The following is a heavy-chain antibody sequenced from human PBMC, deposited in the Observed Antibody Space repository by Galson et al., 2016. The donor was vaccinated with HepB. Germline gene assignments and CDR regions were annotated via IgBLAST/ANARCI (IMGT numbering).Heavy chain of an antibody. CDR3: ARLDTSSWFDYGSEPYYIDY. Sequence: SVKVSCKASGFTLSHYGINWVRQAPGQGLEWMGWINTYTGNTNYAQKFQGRVTMTTETSTSTAYMELGSLTSDDTAIYYCARLDTSSWFDYGSEPYYIDYWGQGTLVTVSS. J-gene: IGHJ4*02. CDR1: GFTLSHYG. CDR2: INTYTGNT. D-gene: IGHD6-13*01. V-gene: IGHV1-18*01.